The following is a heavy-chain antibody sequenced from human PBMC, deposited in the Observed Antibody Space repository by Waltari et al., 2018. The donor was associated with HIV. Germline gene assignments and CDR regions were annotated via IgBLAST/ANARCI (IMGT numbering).Heavy chain of an antibody. D-gene: IGHD4-17*01. CDR3: ARDAGRTVSTPDAFDV. CDR2: IKPNNGGT. J-gene: IGHJ3*01. CDR1: GYSFTAYY. Sequence: QVQLVQSGAEVKRPGASVKVSCPTSGYSFTAYYLHWVRQAPGQGLELMGWIKPNNGGTDYAQNVRDWVTMTTDTSIATAYLDLHSLKADDTAVYFCARDAGRTVSTPDAFDVWGRGTMVTVSS. V-gene: IGHV1-2*04.